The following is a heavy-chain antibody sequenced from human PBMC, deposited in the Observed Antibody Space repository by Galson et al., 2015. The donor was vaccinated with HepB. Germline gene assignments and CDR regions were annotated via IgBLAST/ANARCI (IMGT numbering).Heavy chain of an antibody. J-gene: IGHJ4*02. Sequence: QSGAEVKKPGESLRISCKGSGYSFTSYWISWVRQMPGKGLEWMGRIDPSDSYTNYSPSFQGHVTISADKSISTAYLQWSSLKASDTAMYYCARHSRSYYDSSGYWGLDYWGQGTLVTVSS. CDR2: IDPSDSYT. CDR3: ARHSRSYYDSSGYWGLDY. D-gene: IGHD3-22*01. CDR1: GYSFTSYW. V-gene: IGHV5-10-1*01.